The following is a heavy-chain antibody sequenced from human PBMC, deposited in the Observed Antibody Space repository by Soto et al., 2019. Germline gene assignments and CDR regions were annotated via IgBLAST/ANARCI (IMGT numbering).Heavy chain of an antibody. D-gene: IGHD4-17*01. CDR3: ARARGIDYGDYLDYSGTLDY. Sequence: GGSLRLSCAASGFTVSSNYMSWVRQAPGKGLEWVSVIYSGGSTYYADSVKGRFTISRDNSKNTLYLQMNSLRAEDTAVYYCARARGIDYGDYLDYSGTLDYWGQGTLVTVSS. J-gene: IGHJ4*02. CDR2: IYSGGST. CDR1: GFTVSSNY. V-gene: IGHV3-66*01.